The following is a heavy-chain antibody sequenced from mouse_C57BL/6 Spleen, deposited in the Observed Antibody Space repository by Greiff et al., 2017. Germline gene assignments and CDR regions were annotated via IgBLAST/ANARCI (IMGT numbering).Heavy chain of an antibody. J-gene: IGHJ3*01. V-gene: IGHV1-82*01. CDR1: GYAFSSSW. CDR3: ASLVYYGYDAFAY. CDR2: IYPGDGDT. Sequence: VQLQQSGPELVKPGASVKISCKASGYAFSSSWMNWVKQRPGKGLEWIGRIYPGDGDTNYNGKFKGKATLTADKSSSTAYMQLSSLSSEDSAVYFCASLVYYGYDAFAYWGQETLVTVSA. D-gene: IGHD2-2*01.